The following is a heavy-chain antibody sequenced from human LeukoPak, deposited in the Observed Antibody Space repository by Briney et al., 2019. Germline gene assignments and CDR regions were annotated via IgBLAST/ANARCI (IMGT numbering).Heavy chain of an antibody. CDR3: ARDATERYYDILTGYPTHFDY. CDR2: ISSNGGST. Sequence: GGSLRISCAASGFTFSSYAMHWVRQAPGKGLEYVSAISSNGGSTYYANSVKGRFTISRDNSKNTLYLQMGSLRAEDMAVYYCARDATERYYDILTGYPTHFDYWGQGTLVTVSS. CDR1: GFTFSSYA. D-gene: IGHD3-9*01. V-gene: IGHV3-64*01. J-gene: IGHJ4*02.